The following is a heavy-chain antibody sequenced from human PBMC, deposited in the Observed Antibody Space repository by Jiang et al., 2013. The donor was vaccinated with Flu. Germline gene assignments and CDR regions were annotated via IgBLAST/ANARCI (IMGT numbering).Heavy chain of an antibody. CDR3: ARISEGLGSYYFDY. CDR1: GFSLSTSGMC. D-gene: IGHD7-27*01. V-gene: IGHV2-70*01. J-gene: IGHJ4*02. Sequence: KPTQTLTLTCSFSGFSLSTSGMCVSWIRQPPGKALEWLALIDWDDNKYYNTSLRTRLTISKDTSKNQVVLTMTNMDPVDTATYYCARISEGLGSYYFDYWGQGTLVTVSS. CDR2: IDWDDNK.